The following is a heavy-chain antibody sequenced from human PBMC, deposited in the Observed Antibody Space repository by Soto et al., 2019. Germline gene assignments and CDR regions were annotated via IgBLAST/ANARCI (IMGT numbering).Heavy chain of an antibody. Sequence: NLSLTGAISGGSISSSSWYWGLIRQPPGKGLGWIGNIYYSGSTHYNLSLKSRVTISVDTSRNQLSLKLSSVTAADTSVFYCVCLSTNYHAVDVWGQGTTVTVYS. J-gene: IGHJ6*02. CDR2: IYYSGST. V-gene: IGHV4-39*01. CDR1: GGSISSSSWY. CDR3: VCLSTNYHAVDV. D-gene: IGHD3-16*02.